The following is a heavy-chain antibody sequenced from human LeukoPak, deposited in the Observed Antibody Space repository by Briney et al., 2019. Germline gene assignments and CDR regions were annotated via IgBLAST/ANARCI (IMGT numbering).Heavy chain of an antibody. Sequence: SETLSLTCTVSGDSVTGYYWSWIQQPPGKGLEWIAYIFYRGSTNHNPSLGSRVTVSIDTSNNQFSLMLSSVTAADTAVYYCARHRSMFDSSGYYLDYWGQGTLVTVSS. CDR2: IFYRGST. CDR3: ARHRSMFDSSGYYLDY. V-gene: IGHV4-59*08. J-gene: IGHJ4*02. CDR1: GDSVTGYY. D-gene: IGHD3-22*01.